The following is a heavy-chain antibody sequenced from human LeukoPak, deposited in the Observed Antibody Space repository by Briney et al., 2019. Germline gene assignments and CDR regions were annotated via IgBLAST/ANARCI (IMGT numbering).Heavy chain of an antibody. Sequence: SGGSLRLSCAASGFTSSTYGMTWVRQAPGKGLEWVSNITGSGERTYYADSVKGRFTISRDNSNNMVYLQMNSLRGEDTAVYYCAKNSAFDRSLGYYFYYMDVWGKGTTVTVSS. CDR3: AKNSAFDRSLGYYFYYMDV. J-gene: IGHJ6*03. D-gene: IGHD5-12*01. CDR1: GFTSSTYG. CDR2: ITGSGERT. V-gene: IGHV3-23*01.